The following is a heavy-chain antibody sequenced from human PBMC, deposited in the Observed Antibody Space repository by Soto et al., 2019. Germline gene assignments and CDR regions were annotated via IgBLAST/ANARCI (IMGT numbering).Heavy chain of an antibody. CDR1: GVYISSYY. V-gene: IGHV4-59*01. CDR2: IYYSGST. CDR3: ARANYGPGSLHNRFDH. Sequence: SLTCTVSGVYISSYYWSWIRQPPGKGLEWIGYIYYSGSTNYNPSLKSRVTISVDTSKNQFSLKLSSVTAADTAVYYCARANYGPGSLHNRFDHWGQGTLVTVFS. D-gene: IGHD3-10*01. J-gene: IGHJ5*02.